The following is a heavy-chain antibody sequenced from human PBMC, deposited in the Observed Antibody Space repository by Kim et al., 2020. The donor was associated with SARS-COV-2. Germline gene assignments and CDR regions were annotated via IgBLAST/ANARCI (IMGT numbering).Heavy chain of an antibody. J-gene: IGHJ3*02. V-gene: IGHV3-33*06. CDR3: AKDRWGAGYAFDI. Sequence: DTGKCRFTISRDNSTNPLYLQMNSLGAEDTAVYYCAKDRWGAGYAFDIWGQGTMVTVSS. D-gene: IGHD1-26*01.